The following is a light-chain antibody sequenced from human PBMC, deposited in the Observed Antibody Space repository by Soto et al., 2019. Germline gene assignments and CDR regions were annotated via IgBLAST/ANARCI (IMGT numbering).Light chain of an antibody. J-gene: IGKJ1*01. Sequence: DIQITQACSPMFACEGCRDTLYSLASQSISSWLAWYQQKPGKAPKLLIYHAYSLESGVPSRVSGRESGPECSLTINSLQPDDFATYYCQTYNSYPWTLGQGTKVDIK. CDR3: QTYNSYPWT. V-gene: IGKV1-5*01. CDR2: HAY. CDR1: QSISSW.